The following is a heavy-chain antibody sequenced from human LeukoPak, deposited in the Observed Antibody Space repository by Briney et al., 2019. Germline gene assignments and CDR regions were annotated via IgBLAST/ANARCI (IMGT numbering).Heavy chain of an antibody. Sequence: GGSLRLSCAASGFTFSSYGVHWVRQAPGKGLEWVAVIWYDGSNKYYADSVKGRSTISRDNSKNTLYLQMNSLRAVDTAVYYCAKEGYVWGSHPQYYFDYWGQGTLVTVSS. CDR2: IWYDGSNK. D-gene: IGHD3-16*02. V-gene: IGHV3-33*06. CDR3: AKEGYVWGSHPQYYFDY. CDR1: GFTFSSYG. J-gene: IGHJ4*02.